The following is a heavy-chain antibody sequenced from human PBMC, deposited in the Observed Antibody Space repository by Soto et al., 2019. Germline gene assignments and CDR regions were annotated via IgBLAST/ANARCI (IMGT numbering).Heavy chain of an antibody. CDR1: GGSIYSSDW. J-gene: IGHJ5*02. CDR2: IYYNGAT. Sequence: QVQLQESGPRLVRPSGTLSLTCAVSGGSIYSSDWWSWVRQPPGKGLEWIGEIYYNGATNYNPSLKSRVTISLDKSENHFSLNLTSVTAADTAVYYCTGVTGARNWFDPWGQGARVAVSS. V-gene: IGHV4-4*02. D-gene: IGHD1-26*01. CDR3: TGVTGARNWFDP.